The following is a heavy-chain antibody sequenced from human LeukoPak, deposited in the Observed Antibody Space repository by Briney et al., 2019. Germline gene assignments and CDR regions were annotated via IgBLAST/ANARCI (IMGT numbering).Heavy chain of an antibody. V-gene: IGHV3-66*01. CDR2: IYSGGST. D-gene: IGHD6-19*01. J-gene: IGHJ6*02. CDR3: ATYSSGWYEYYYYGMDV. Sequence: PGGSLRLSCAASGFTVSSNYMSWVRQAPGKGLEWVSVIYSGGSTYYADSVKGRFTISRDNSKNTLYLQMNSLRAEDTAVYYCATYSSGWYEYYYYGMDVWGQGTTVTVSS. CDR1: GFTVSSNY.